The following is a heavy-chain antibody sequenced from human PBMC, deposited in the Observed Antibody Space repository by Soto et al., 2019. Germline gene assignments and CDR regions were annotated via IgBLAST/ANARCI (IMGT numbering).Heavy chain of an antibody. CDR2: IRSKANSYAT. CDR3: TTSGIAAAGNYYGMDV. Sequence: EVQLVESGGGLVQPGGSLKLSCEASGFTFSGSAMHWVRQASGKGLEWVGGIRSKANSYATAYAASVKGRFTISRDDSKNTAYLQMNSLKTEDTAVYYCTTSGIAAAGNYYGMDVWGQGTTVTVSS. V-gene: IGHV3-73*02. CDR1: GFTFSGSA. J-gene: IGHJ6*02. D-gene: IGHD6-13*01.